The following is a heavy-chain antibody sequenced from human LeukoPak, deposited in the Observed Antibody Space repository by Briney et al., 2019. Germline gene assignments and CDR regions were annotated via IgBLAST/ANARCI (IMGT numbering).Heavy chain of an antibody. D-gene: IGHD3-10*01. CDR2: IYSGGST. CDR1: GFTVSSNY. CDR3: ARGRGLPGPLDY. J-gene: IGHJ4*02. Sequence: GGSLRLSCAASGFTVSSNYMSWVRQAPGKGLEWVSIIYSGGSTFYADSVKGRFTISRDNAKNSLYLQMNSLRAEDTAVYYCARGRGLPGPLDYWGQGTLVTVSS. V-gene: IGHV3-53*01.